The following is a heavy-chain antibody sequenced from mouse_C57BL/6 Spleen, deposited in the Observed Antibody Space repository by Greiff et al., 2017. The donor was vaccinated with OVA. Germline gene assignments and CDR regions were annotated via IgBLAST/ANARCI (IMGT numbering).Heavy chain of an antibody. CDR3: ARKVFYSNYGYYFDY. Sequence: EVQLQQSGGGLVKPGGSLKLSCAASGFTFSDYGMHWVRQAPEKGLEWVAYISSGSSTIYYADTVKGRFTISRDNAKNTLFLQMTSLRSEDTAMYYCARKVFYSNYGYYFDYWGQGTTLTVSS. J-gene: IGHJ2*01. V-gene: IGHV5-17*01. CDR1: GFTFSDYG. D-gene: IGHD2-5*01. CDR2: ISSGSSTI.